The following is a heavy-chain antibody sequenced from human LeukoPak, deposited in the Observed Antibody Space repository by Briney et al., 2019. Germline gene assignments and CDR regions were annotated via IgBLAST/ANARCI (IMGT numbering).Heavy chain of an antibody. CDR2: IYYSGST. J-gene: IGHJ4*02. CDR1: GGSISSYY. CDR3: ARGWYDILTGPYYFDY. Sequence: SETLSLTCTVSGGSISSYYWSWIRQPPGKGLEWIGYIYYSGSTNYNPSLKSRVIISVDTSKNQFSLKLSSVTAADTAVYYCARGWYDILTGPYYFDYWGQGTLVTVSS. D-gene: IGHD3-9*01. V-gene: IGHV4-59*01.